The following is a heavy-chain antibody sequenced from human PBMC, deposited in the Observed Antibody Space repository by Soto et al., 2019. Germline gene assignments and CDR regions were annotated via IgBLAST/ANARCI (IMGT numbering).Heavy chain of an antibody. CDR1: GYTFTSYG. CDR2: ISAYNGNT. D-gene: IGHD3-22*01. J-gene: IGHJ6*02. CDR3: AREKSFDSDYYDSSGYRFYYYYGMDA. V-gene: IGHV1-18*01. Sequence: GASVKVSCKASGYTFTSYGISWVRQAPGQGLEWMGWISAYNGNTNYAQKLQGRVTMTTDTSTSTAYMELRSLRSDDTAVYYCAREKSFDSDYYDSSGYRFYYYYGMDAWGQGTTVTVSS.